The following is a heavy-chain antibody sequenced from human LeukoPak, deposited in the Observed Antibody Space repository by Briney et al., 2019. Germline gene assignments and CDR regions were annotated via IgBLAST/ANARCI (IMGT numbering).Heavy chain of an antibody. J-gene: IGHJ4*02. CDR2: INPNSGGT. CDR1: GGTFSSYA. D-gene: IGHD2-15*01. Sequence: GASVKVSCKASGGTFSSYAISWVRQAPGQGLEWMGWINPNSGGTNYAQKFQGRVTMTRDTSISTAYMELSRLRSDDTAVYYCARYCSGGSCYGGEGIDYWGQGTLVTVSS. CDR3: ARYCSGGSCYGGEGIDY. V-gene: IGHV1-2*02.